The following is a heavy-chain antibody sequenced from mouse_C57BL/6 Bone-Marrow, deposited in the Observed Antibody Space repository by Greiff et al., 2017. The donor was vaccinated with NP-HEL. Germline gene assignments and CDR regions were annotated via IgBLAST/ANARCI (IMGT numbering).Heavy chain of an antibody. CDR3: ARYHYGSWGYFDV. J-gene: IGHJ1*03. V-gene: IGHV1-81*01. Sequence: QVQLQQSGAELARPGASVKLSCKASGYTFTSYGISWVKQRTGQGLEWIGEIYPRSGNTYYTEKFKGKATLTADKSSSTAYMELRSLTSEDSAVYFCARYHYGSWGYFDVWGTGTTVTVSS. CDR1: GYTFTSYG. CDR2: IYPRSGNT. D-gene: IGHD1-1*01.